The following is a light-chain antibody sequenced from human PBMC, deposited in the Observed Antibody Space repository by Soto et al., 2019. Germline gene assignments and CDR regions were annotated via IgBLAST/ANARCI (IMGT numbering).Light chain of an antibody. CDR1: QSVSSN. Sequence: EIVMTQSPATLSVSPGERATLSCRASQSVSSNLAWYQQKPGQAPRLLIYGASTRATGIPARFSGSGSGTEFTLTISSLQSEDFAVYYRQQYNNWLPWTFGQGTKVEIK. V-gene: IGKV3-15*01. J-gene: IGKJ1*01. CDR2: GAS. CDR3: QQYNNWLPWT.